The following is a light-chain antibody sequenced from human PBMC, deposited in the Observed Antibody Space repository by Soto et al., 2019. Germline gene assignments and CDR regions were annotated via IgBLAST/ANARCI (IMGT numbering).Light chain of an antibody. V-gene: IGKV1-5*03. CDR2: KAS. Sequence: IQMTQSPSTLPASVGDRVTITCRASQSIDSWLAWYQQKPGKAPKFLMYKASNLESGVPSRFSGSGSGTEFTLIISGLQPDDSATYYCQQYTNTNNPWMFGQGTKV. CDR3: QQYTNTNNPWM. J-gene: IGKJ1*01. CDR1: QSIDSW.